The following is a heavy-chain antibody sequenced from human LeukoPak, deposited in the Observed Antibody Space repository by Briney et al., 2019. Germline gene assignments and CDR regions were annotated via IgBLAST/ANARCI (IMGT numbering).Heavy chain of an antibody. J-gene: IGHJ4*02. CDR3: ARGSASILDY. CDR2: INHSGST. Sequence: SETLSLTCAVYGGSFSGYYWSWIRQPPGKGLEWIGEINHSGSTNYNPSLKSRVTTSVDTSKNQFSLKLSSVTAADTAVYYCARGSASILDYWGQGTLVTVSS. CDR1: GGSFSGYY. V-gene: IGHV4-34*01. D-gene: IGHD6-6*01.